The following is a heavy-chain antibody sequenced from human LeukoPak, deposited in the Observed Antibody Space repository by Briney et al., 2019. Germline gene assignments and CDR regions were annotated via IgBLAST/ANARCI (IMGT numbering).Heavy chain of an antibody. CDR2: IYYSGST. CDR3: ARDAPPYYFDY. V-gene: IGHV4-61*01. J-gene: IGHJ4*02. CDR1: GGSISSGSYY. Sequence: SETLSLTCTVSGGSISSGSYYWSWIRQPPGKGLEWIGYIYYSGSTNYNPSLKSRVTISVDTSKNQFSLKLSSVTAADTAVYYCARDAPPYYFDYWGQGTLVTVSS.